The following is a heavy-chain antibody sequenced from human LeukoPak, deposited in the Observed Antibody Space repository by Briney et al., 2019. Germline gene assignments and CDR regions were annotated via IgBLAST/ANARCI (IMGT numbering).Heavy chain of an antibody. D-gene: IGHD3-16*01. J-gene: IGHJ4*02. CDR2: INQYGSEK. CDR1: GLTFSNYW. V-gene: IGHV3-7*01. CDR3: ARSLGDD. Sequence: PGGSLRLSCAASGLTFSNYWMTWVRQAPGKGLEWVASINQYGSEKYYVDSVKGRFTISRDNAKNLVSLQMNSLRAEDTAVYFCARSLGDDWGQGTLVTVSS.